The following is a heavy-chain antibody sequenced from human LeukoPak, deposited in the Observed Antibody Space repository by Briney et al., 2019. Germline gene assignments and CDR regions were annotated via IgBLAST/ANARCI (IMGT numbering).Heavy chain of an antibody. CDR3: ARALFYTALDY. V-gene: IGHV3-30*04. J-gene: IGHJ4*02. CDR2: ISYDGSNK. CDR1: GFTFSSYE. D-gene: IGHD3-16*01. Sequence: GGSLRLSCAASGFTFSSYEMNWVRQAPGKGLEWVAVISYDGSNKYYADSVKGRFTISRDNSKNTLYLQMNSLRAEDTAVYYCARALFYTALDYWGQGTLVTVSS.